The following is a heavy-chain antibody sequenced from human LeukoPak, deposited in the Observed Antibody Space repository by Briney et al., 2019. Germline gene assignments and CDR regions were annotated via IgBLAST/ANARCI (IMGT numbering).Heavy chain of an antibody. D-gene: IGHD3-22*01. J-gene: IGHJ1*01. CDR1: GFTFSSYW. V-gene: IGHV3-7*01. CDR3: ATYSSLNRREFQY. CDR2: IGEDGSEK. Sequence: GGSLRLSCAASGFTFSSYWMTWVRQAPGKGLEWVANIGEDGSEKYYVDSVKGRFTISRDNAKNSLYLQMNSLRAEDTAVYYCATYSSLNRREFQYWGQGTLLTVSS.